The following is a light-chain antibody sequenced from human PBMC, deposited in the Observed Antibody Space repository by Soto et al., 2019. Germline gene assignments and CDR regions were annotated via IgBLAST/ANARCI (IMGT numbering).Light chain of an antibody. CDR2: AAS. CDR3: PQCYSTPFT. Sequence: DIQMTQSPSSLSASVGDRVTITCRASQSISSYLNWYQQKPGKAPKLLIYAASSLQSGVPSRFSGSGSGTDFTLTISSLEPEDFETYYCPQCYSTPFTFGPGTKVDIK. V-gene: IGKV1-39*01. CDR1: QSISSY. J-gene: IGKJ3*01.